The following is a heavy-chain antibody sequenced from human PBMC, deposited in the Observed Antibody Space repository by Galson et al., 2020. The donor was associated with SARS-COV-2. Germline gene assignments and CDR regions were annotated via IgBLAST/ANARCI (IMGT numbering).Heavy chain of an antibody. D-gene: IGHD1-1*01. Sequence: ASVKVSCKTSGYSFSSYDIHWVRQATGQGLEWMGWMIPNSGHTGYAQKFQGRVNMTRNAATGTAYMELSNLTSEDTALYYCARRENWNRPLYYGMDIWGQGTTITVSS. CDR3: ARRENWNRPLYYGMDI. J-gene: IGHJ6*02. CDR2: MIPNSGHT. CDR1: GYSFSSYD. V-gene: IGHV1-8*01.